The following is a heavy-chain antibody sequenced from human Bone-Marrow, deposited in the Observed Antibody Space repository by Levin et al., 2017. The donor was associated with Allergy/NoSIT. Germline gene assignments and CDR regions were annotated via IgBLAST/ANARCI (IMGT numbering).Heavy chain of an antibody. D-gene: IGHD2-2*01. CDR2: IVGSGGNT. CDR3: AKNKGICSDATCYSFDY. Sequence: RPGGSLRLSCAVSGLTFRSFAMSWVRQAPGKGLEWVATIVGSGGNTFYSDSVKGRFTVSRDNSKNMMYLQMNSLRADDTAMYYCAKNKGICSDATCYSFDYWGQGTLVSVSS. V-gene: IGHV3-23*01. CDR1: GLTFRSFA. J-gene: IGHJ4*02.